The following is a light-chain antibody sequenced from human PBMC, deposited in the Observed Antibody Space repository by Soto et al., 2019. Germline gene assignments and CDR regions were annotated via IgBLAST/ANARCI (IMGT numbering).Light chain of an antibody. Sequence: QSALTQPASVSGSPGQSITISCAGTISDVGGYNYVSWYQQHPGKAPKLIIYDVTDRPSGVSNRFSGSKSGSTASLTISGLQAEDEADYYCSSFTSNIMTFVLFGGGTQLTVL. CDR2: DVT. J-gene: IGLJ2*01. CDR1: ISDVGGYNY. CDR3: SSFTSNIMTFVL. V-gene: IGLV2-14*03.